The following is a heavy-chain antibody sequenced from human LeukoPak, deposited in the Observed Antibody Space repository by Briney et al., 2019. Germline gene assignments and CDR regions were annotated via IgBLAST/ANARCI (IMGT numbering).Heavy chain of an antibody. D-gene: IGHD4-17*01. V-gene: IGHV1-18*04. CDR1: GYTFTGYY. CDR3: ARNRRAMTTVTPEFDY. J-gene: IGHJ4*02. Sequence: ASVKVSCKASGYTFTGYYMHWVRQAPGQGLEWMGWISAYNGNTNYAQKLQGRVTMTTDTSTSTAYMELRSLRSDDTAVYYCARNRRAMTTVTPEFDYWGQGTLVTVSS. CDR2: ISAYNGNT.